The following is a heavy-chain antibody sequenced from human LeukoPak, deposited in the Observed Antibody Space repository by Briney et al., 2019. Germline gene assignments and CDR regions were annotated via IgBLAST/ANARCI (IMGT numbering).Heavy chain of an antibody. CDR1: GYTFTRYD. D-gene: IGHD2-15*01. V-gene: IGHV1-8*01. Sequence: ASVKVSCKASGYTFTRYDINWVRQATGQGLEWMGWMNPNSGNTGYAQTFQGRVTMNRNTSISTAYMELSSLTSEDTAVYYFARAKTLVVVAAMGYWGQGTLVTVSS. J-gene: IGHJ4*02. CDR3: ARAKTLVVVAAMGY. CDR2: MNPNSGNT.